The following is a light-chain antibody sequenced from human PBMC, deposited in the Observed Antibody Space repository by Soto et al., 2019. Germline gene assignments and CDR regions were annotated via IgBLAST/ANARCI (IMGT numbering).Light chain of an antibody. CDR2: AAS. V-gene: IGKV1-39*01. Sequence: DIQMTQSPSSLSASVGDRVTITCRASQSISSYLNWYQQKPGKAPKLLIYAASSLQSGVPSRFSGSGSGTDFTLNISSLQPEDFATYYCQQSYSTPFIFTFGPGTKVDIK. CDR1: QSISSY. J-gene: IGKJ3*01. CDR3: QQSYSTPFIFT.